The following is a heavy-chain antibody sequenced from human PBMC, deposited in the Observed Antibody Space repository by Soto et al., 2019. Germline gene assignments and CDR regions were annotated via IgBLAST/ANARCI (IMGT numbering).Heavy chain of an antibody. Sequence: VASVKVSCKASGYTFTSYAMHWVRQAPGQRHEWMGWINAGNGNTKYSQKFQGRVTITRDTSASTAYMELSSLRSEDTAVYYCARLVDYYDRSGYYFDYWGQGTLVTVSS. J-gene: IGHJ4*02. CDR2: INAGNGNT. CDR1: GYTFTSYA. D-gene: IGHD3-22*01. V-gene: IGHV1-3*01. CDR3: ARLVDYYDRSGYYFDY.